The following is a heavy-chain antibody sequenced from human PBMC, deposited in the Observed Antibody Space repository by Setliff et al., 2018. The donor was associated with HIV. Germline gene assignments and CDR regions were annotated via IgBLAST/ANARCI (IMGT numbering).Heavy chain of an antibody. CDR2: INPNSGGT. CDR1: GYTFTDYY. CDR3: VRGVTRDISGYYRDEYFQH. J-gene: IGHJ1*01. Sequence: GASVKVSCKASGYTFTDYYVHWVRQAPGQGLEWLGWINPNSGGTRYAQKFQGRVTMTRDTSISTAYMEMRTLRSDDTAVYFCVRGVTRDISGYYRDEYFQHWGQGTPVTVSS. D-gene: IGHD3-22*01. V-gene: IGHV1-2*02.